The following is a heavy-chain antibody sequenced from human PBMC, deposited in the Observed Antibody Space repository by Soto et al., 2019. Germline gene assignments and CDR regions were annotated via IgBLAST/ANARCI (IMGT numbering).Heavy chain of an antibody. Sequence: QVRLVQSEAEVKKPGSSVKVSCKASGGTFSNYAITWVRQAPGQGLEWMGVIILPFGTPNYAQTFQGRATITADESMSTAYKELSGLRSEDTAVYYCARGPDNEGYFDYWGRGTLVTVSS. CDR3: ARGPDNEGYFDY. D-gene: IGHD1-1*01. V-gene: IGHV1-69*12. CDR2: IILPFGTP. CDR1: GGTFSNYA. J-gene: IGHJ4*02.